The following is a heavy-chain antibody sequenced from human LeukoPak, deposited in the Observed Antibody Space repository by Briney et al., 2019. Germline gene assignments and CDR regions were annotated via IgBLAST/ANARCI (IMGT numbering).Heavy chain of an antibody. J-gene: IGHJ5*02. CDR1: GYKFTTYG. CDR3: ARASTRAAATGYDP. V-gene: IGHV1-18*01. D-gene: IGHD6-13*01. Sequence: ASVKVSCKASGYKFTTYGITWARQAPGQGLEWMGWISAYNGDTNFAQKFQGRVTLMTGTSTNTAYMDLRSLTSDDTAVYYCARASTRAAATGYDPWGQGSLVTVSS. CDR2: ISAYNGDT.